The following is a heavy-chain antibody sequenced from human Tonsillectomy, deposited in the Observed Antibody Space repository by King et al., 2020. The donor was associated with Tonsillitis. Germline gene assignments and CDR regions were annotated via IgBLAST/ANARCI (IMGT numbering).Heavy chain of an antibody. Sequence: EQLVQSGADVKKSGESLRISCQASGYSFTNYWIVWVRQMPGKGLEWMGRIDPRDSYTNYSPSFQGHVTISVDKSMDTAYLQWSSLKASDTAIYYCARRALHYYGSGLYYMAFDYWGQGTLVTVSS. V-gene: IGHV5-10-1*03. CDR2: IDPRDSYT. CDR3: ARRALHYYGSGLYYMAFDY. D-gene: IGHD3-10*01. CDR1: GYSFTNYW. J-gene: IGHJ4*02.